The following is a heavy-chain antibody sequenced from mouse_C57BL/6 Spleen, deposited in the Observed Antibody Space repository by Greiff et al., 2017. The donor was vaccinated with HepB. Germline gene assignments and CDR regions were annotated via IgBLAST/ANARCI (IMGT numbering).Heavy chain of an antibody. CDR2: IWRGGST. CDR3: SVTGTGIYYAMDY. J-gene: IGHJ4*01. V-gene: IGHV2-5*01. CDR1: GFSLTSYG. Sequence: QVQLQQSGPGLVQPSQSLSITCTVSGFSLTSYGVHWVRQSPGKGLEWLGVIWRGGSTDYNAAFMSRLSITKDNSKSQVFFKMNSLQADYTAIYYCSVTGTGIYYAMDYWGQGTSVTVSS. D-gene: IGHD4-1*01.